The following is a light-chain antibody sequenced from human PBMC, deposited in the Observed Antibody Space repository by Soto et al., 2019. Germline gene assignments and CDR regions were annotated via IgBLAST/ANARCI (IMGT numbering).Light chain of an antibody. Sequence: DIQMTQSPSTLSASVGDRVTITCRASQSISSWLAWYQQKPGKAPKLLIYDASSLESGVPSRFSGSGSGTEFTLTISSLQPDDFATYYCQQYNSYWGHTFGGGTKVEIK. CDR2: DAS. CDR3: QQYNSYWGHT. J-gene: IGKJ4*01. V-gene: IGKV1-5*01. CDR1: QSISSW.